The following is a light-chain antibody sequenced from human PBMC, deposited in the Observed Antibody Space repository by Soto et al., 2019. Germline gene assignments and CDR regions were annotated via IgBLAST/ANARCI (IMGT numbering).Light chain of an antibody. Sequence: DIQMTQSPSSLSASLGDRVTITCRASQNINSHLNWYQQKPGKAPKVLNYAASRLQSGVPSRFXGDGSGTGFNRNHSRLEPEDFATYYCQQCHITTLFTFGKRTKLEIK. V-gene: IGKV1-39*01. CDR1: QNINSH. J-gene: IGKJ2*01. CDR2: AAS. CDR3: QQCHITTLFT.